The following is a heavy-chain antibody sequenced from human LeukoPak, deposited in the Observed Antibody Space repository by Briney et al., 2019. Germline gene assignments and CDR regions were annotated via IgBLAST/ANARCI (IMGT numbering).Heavy chain of an antibody. Sequence: GRSLRLSCAASGFIFDDYAMHWARQAPGKGLEWVSGISWNSGSIGYADSVKGRFTISRDNAKNSLYLQMNSLRVEDTAIYYCAKNLNWLQSDYWGQGTLVTVSS. J-gene: IGHJ4*02. CDR2: ISWNSGSI. D-gene: IGHD5-24*01. CDR1: GFIFDDYA. CDR3: AKNLNWLQSDY. V-gene: IGHV3-9*01.